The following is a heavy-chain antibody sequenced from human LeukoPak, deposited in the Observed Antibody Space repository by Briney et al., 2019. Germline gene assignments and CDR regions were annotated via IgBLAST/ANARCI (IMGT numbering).Heavy chain of an antibody. J-gene: IGHJ4*02. CDR1: GGSISSHH. CDR3: ARNPDY. Sequence: PSETLSLTCTVSGGSISSHHWSWIRQPPGKGLEWIGYIYYSGRTNYNPSLKSRATISVDTSKNQFSLKLTSVTAADTAVYYCARNPDYWGQGILVTVSS. V-gene: IGHV4-59*11. CDR2: IYYSGRT.